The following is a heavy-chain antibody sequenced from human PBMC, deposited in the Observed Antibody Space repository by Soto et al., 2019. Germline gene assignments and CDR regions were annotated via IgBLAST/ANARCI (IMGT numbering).Heavy chain of an antibody. Sequence: ASVKVSCKASGYTFTSYGISWVRQAPGQGLEWMGWISAYNGNTNYAQKLQGRVTMTTDTSTSTAYMELRSLRSDDTAVCYCARAWPFGYCTNGVCARKYYYYYMDVWGKGTTVTVSS. D-gene: IGHD2-8*01. J-gene: IGHJ6*03. CDR1: GYTFTSYG. CDR3: ARAWPFGYCTNGVCARKYYYYYMDV. V-gene: IGHV1-18*01. CDR2: ISAYNGNT.